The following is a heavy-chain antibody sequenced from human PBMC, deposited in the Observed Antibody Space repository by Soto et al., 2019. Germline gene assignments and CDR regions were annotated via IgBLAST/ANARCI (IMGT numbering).Heavy chain of an antibody. Sequence: QVQLQQWGAGLLKPSETLSLTCAVYGGSFSGYYWSWIRQPPGKGLEWMGEINHSGSNNYNPALKSRVTISVDTSKNHFSLKLSSVTAADTAVYYCARRGGRGGYYSSSSASYNWFNPWGQGTLVTVSS. J-gene: IGHJ5*02. V-gene: IGHV4-34*01. CDR2: INHSGSN. CDR1: GGSFSGYY. D-gene: IGHD6-6*01. CDR3: ARRGGRGGYYSSSSASYNWFNP.